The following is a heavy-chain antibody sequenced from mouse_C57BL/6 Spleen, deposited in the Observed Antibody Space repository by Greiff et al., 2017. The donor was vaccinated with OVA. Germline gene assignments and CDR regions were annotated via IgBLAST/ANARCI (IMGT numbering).Heavy chain of an antibody. Sequence: VQGVESGAELVRPGASVKLSCKASGYTFTDYYINWVKQRPGQGLEWIARIYPGSGNTYYNEKFKGKATLTAEKSSSTAYMQLSSLTSEDSAVYFCARDGYDWFAYWGQGTLVTVSA. CDR3: ARDGYDWFAY. D-gene: IGHD2-2*01. V-gene: IGHV1-76*01. J-gene: IGHJ3*01. CDR2: IYPGSGNT. CDR1: GYTFTDYY.